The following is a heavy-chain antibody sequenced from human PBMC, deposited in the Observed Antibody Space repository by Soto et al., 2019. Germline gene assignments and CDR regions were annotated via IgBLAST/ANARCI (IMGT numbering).Heavy chain of an antibody. CDR3: ASSRITMVPYGMDV. CDR1: GYTFTSYA. D-gene: IGHD3-10*01. Sequence: QVQLVQSGAEVKKPGASVKVSCKTSGYTFTSYAMHWVRQAPGQRLEWMGWINAGNGNTKYSQKFQGRVTITRDTSASTAYMELSSLRSEDTAVYYCASSRITMVPYGMDVWGQGTTVTVSS. CDR2: INAGNGNT. V-gene: IGHV1-3*01. J-gene: IGHJ6*02.